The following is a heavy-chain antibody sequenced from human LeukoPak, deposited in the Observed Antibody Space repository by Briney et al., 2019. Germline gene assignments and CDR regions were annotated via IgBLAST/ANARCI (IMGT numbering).Heavy chain of an antibody. D-gene: IGHD3-10*01. V-gene: IGHV3-33*01. J-gene: IGHJ4*02. CDR2: IWYDGSNK. CDR3: ARYGEGFDY. CDR1: GFTFSSYG. Sequence: GRSLRLSCAASGFTFSSYGMHWVRQAPGKGLEWVAVIWYDGSNKYYADSVKGRFTISRDNSKNTLYLQMNSLRAEDTAAYYCARYGEGFDYWGQGTLVTVSS.